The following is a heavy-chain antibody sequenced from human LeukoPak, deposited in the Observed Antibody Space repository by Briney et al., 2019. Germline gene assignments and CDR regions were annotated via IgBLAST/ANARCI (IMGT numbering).Heavy chain of an antibody. D-gene: IGHD3-22*01. V-gene: IGHV4-34*01. J-gene: IGHJ3*02. CDR1: GGSFSGYY. Sequence: SETLSLTCAVYGGSFSGYYLSWIRQPPGKGLEWIGEINHSGSTNYNPSLKSRVTISVDTSKNQFSLKLSSVTAADTAVYYCARDDSSAYLDAFDIWGQGTMVTVSS. CDR2: INHSGST. CDR3: ARDDSSAYLDAFDI.